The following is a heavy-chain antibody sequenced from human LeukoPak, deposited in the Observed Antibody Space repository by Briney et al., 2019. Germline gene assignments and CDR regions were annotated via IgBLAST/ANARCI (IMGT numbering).Heavy chain of an antibody. CDR3: ASLAYSPFKTPGDY. V-gene: IGHV1-69*05. J-gene: IGHJ4*02. CDR2: IIPIFGTA. D-gene: IGHD2-15*01. CDR1: GGTFSSYA. Sequence: SVKVSCKACGGTFSSYAISWVRQAPGQGLEWMGGIIPIFGTANYAQKFQGRVAITTDESTSTAYMELSSLRSEDTAVYYCASLAYSPFKTPGDYWGQGTLVTVSS.